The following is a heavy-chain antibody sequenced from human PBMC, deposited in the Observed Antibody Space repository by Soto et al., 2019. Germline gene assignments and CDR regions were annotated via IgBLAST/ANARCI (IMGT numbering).Heavy chain of an antibody. Sequence: SVKVSCKASGGTFSSYAITWVRQAPGQGLEWMGGIIPIFGTANYAQKFQGRVTITADESPSTAYMELSSLRSEDTAVYYCARDRGPSSGYYPYWFDPWGQGTPVTVSS. CDR3: ARDRGPSSGYYPYWFDP. D-gene: IGHD3-22*01. CDR1: GGTFSSYA. CDR2: IIPIFGTA. V-gene: IGHV1-69*01. J-gene: IGHJ5*02.